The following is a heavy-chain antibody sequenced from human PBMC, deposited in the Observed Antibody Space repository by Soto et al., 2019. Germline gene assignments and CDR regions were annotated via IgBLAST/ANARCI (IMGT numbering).Heavy chain of an antibody. D-gene: IGHD4-4*01. CDR2: MYYSGSS. CDR3: SRHPRDDYNYGGSGIFDY. V-gene: IGHV4-39*01. J-gene: IGHJ4*02. CDR1: GGSISSRTFW. Sequence: QLQLQESGPGLVKPSETLSLTCSVSGGSISSRTFWWAWIRQPPGKGLEWIGDMYYSGSSYSSPSLKSRVTLAVDTSKNQLSLKLNSVTAADTAVYYCSRHPRDDYNYGGSGIFDYWGLGTLVTVSS.